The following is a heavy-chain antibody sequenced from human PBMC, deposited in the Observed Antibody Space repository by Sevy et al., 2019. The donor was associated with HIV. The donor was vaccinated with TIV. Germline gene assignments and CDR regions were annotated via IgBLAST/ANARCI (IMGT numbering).Heavy chain of an antibody. CDR1: GFSFRGSA. CDR2: IKSKGDNYAT. V-gene: IGHV3-73*01. D-gene: IGHD2-21*02. J-gene: IGHJ4*02. CDR3: RSFDLVVTGATLRGRYQKTIDW. Sequence: GGSLRLSCAASGFSFRGSAVHWVRQTSGKGLEWVGRIKSKGDNYATLYSSSVKGRFTISRDDSTNTAYLQMNSLQTEDTAIYYCRSFDLVVTGATLRGRYQKTIDWWGQGSLVTVSS.